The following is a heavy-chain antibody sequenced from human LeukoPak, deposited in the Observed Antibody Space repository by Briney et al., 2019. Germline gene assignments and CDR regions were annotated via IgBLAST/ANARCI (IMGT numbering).Heavy chain of an antibody. J-gene: IGHJ4*02. Sequence: ASMKVSCKASGYTFTGYYIHWLRQASGQGLEWMGFINPNSGGTNYAQKFQGRVTMTRDTSISTAYMELSSLTSDDTAVYYCARDLEGYHYGSGNYPQWGQGTLIIVSS. D-gene: IGHD3-10*01. CDR3: ARDLEGYHYGSGNYPQ. CDR1: GYTFTGYY. CDR2: INPNSGGT. V-gene: IGHV1-2*02.